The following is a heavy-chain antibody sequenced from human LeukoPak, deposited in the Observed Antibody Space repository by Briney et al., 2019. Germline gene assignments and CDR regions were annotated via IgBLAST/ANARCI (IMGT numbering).Heavy chain of an antibody. Sequence: PSETLSLTCAVSGGSISSGGYSWSWIRQPPGKGLEWIGYIYHSGSTYYNPSLKSRVTISVDRSKNQFSLKLSSVTAADTAVYYCARGGDGDSSGYYYFDYWGQGTLVTVSS. CDR1: GGSISSGGYS. D-gene: IGHD3-22*01. V-gene: IGHV4-30-2*01. CDR3: ARGGDGDSSGYYYFDY. CDR2: IYHSGST. J-gene: IGHJ4*02.